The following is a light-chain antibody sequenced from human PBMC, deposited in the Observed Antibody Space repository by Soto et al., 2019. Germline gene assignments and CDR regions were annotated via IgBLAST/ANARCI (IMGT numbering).Light chain of an antibody. CDR2: EVS. CDR3: SSYTSSSTLYV. J-gene: IGLJ1*01. Sequence: QSALTQPPSVSGSPGQSVTISCTGTSSDVGSYNRVSWYQQPPGTAPKLMIYEVSNRPSGVPDRFSGPKSGNTASLTISGLQAEDEADYYCSSYTSSSTLYVFGTGTKLTVL. CDR1: SSDVGSYNR. V-gene: IGLV2-18*02.